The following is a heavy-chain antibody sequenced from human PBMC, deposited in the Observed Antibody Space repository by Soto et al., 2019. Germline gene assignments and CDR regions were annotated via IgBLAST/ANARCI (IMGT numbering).Heavy chain of an antibody. CDR2: ISAYNGNT. CDR1: GYPFASYG. J-gene: IGHJ3*02. D-gene: IGHD2-15*01. CDR3: ARDSGYGNGGRCDLGDASDI. Sequence: ASVEASSKASGYPFASYGIRWVRQAPGQGLEWMGWISAYNGNTNYAQKLQGRVTMTTDTSTSTAYMELRSLRSDDTAVYYCARDSGYGNGGRCDLGDASDIWGQGTMVTVSS. V-gene: IGHV1-18*01.